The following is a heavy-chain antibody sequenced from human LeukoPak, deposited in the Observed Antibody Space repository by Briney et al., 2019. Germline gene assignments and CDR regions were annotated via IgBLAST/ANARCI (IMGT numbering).Heavy chain of an antibody. V-gene: IGHV4-59*01. CDR2: IYYSWCT. CDR3: ARGGGYCSGGSCYRWFDP. Sequence: SETLSLTCTVSGGSISSYYWSWIRQPPGKGLEWIGYIYYSWCTHYNPSLKSRVTISVDTSKNQFSLKLSYVTAADTAVYYCARGGGYCSGGSCYRWFDPWGQGTLVTVSS. CDR1: GGSISSYY. D-gene: IGHD2-15*01. J-gene: IGHJ5*02.